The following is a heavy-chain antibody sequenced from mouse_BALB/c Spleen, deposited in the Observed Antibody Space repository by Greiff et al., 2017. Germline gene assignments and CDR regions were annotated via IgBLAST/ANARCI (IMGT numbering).Heavy chain of an antibody. V-gene: IGHV1-87*01. CDR3: ARGDYGNYGEAMDY. CDR1: GYTFTSYW. CDR2: IYPGDGDT. J-gene: IGHJ4*01. Sequence: QVQLQQSGAELARPGASVKLSCKASGYTFTSYWMQWVKQRPGQGLEWIGAIYPGDGDTRYTQKFKGKATLTADKSSSTAYMQLSSLASEDSAVYYCARGDYGNYGEAMDYRGEGKSDTVSS. D-gene: IGHD2-1*01.